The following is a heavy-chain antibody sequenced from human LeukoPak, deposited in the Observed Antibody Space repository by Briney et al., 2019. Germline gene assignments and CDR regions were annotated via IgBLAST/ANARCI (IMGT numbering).Heavy chain of an antibody. V-gene: IGHV3-48*03. D-gene: IGHD3-9*01. Sequence: GGSLRLSCAASGFIFRSYEMNWVRQAPGKGLEWVSYISSSGSNIYYPYSVKGRFTISRDNAKKSLYLQMNSLRAEDTAVYYCAREGILTGYSDYWGQGTLVTVSS. J-gene: IGHJ4*02. CDR1: GFIFRSYE. CDR2: ISSSGSNI. CDR3: AREGILTGYSDY.